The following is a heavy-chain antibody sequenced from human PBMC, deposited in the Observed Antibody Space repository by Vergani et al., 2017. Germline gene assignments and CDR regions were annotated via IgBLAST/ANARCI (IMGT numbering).Heavy chain of an antibody. J-gene: IGHJ4*02. D-gene: IGHD3-9*01. CDR2: INPSGGHT. CDR1: GYTFSNYY. V-gene: IGHV1-46*03. Sequence: QVQVVQSGAEVKKSGASVEVSCKTSGYTFSNYYMHWVRQAPGQGLEWMGIINPSGGHTNYAQKFQGRVTMTRDTSTSTVYMELSSLRSEDTAIYYCAGGDYGILTGYRYWGQGTLVTVSA. CDR3: AGGDYGILTGYRY.